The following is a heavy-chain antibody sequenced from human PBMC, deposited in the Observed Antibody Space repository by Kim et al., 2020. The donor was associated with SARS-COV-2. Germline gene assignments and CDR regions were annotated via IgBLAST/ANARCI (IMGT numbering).Heavy chain of an antibody. J-gene: IGHJ6*02. D-gene: IGHD2-8*02. Sequence: ASVKVSCKASGYTFTSYGISWVRQAPGQGLEWMGWISAYNGNTNYAQKLQGRVTMTTDTSTSTAYMELRSLRSDDTAVYYCARDRGPYGTGGVCYGGYYYYGMDVWGQGTTVTVSS. V-gene: IGHV1-18*01. CDR1: GYTFTSYG. CDR2: ISAYNGNT. CDR3: ARDRGPYGTGGVCYGGYYYYGMDV.